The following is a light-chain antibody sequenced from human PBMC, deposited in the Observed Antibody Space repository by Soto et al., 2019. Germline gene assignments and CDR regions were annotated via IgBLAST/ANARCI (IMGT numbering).Light chain of an antibody. CDR3: QQYINRWT. CDR2: KAS. CDR1: QSISTW. Sequence: DIQMTQSPSTLSASVGDRVTIACRASQSISTWLAWYQQKPGKAPKLLIYKASSLESGVPPRFSGSGSGTEFTLTISSLQPDDFATYYCQQYINRWTFGQGTKV. J-gene: IGKJ1*01. V-gene: IGKV1-5*03.